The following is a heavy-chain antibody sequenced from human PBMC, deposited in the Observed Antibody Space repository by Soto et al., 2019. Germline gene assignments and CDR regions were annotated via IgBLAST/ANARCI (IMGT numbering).Heavy chain of an antibody. Sequence: QVQVVESGGGVVQPGRSLTLSCAASGFTFSSYVMHWVRQAPGKGLEWVADIWYDGTKKHYADSVKGRFSISRDNSKNTVDLQMSSLRREDTAVYYCAYILTGPTDYWGQGTLVTVSS. CDR2: IWYDGTKK. CDR1: GFTFSSYV. D-gene: IGHD1-20*01. J-gene: IGHJ4*02. V-gene: IGHV3-33*03. CDR3: AYILTGPTDY.